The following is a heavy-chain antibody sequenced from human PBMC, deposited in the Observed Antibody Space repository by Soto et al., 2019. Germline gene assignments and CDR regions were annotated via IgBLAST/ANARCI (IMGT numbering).Heavy chain of an antibody. Sequence: KPSETLALTCTVSGGSISSYYWSWIRQPPGKGLEWIGYIYYSGSTNYNPSLKSRVTISVDTSKNQFSLKLSSVTAADTAVYYCARHLYGDYESYNWFDPWGQGTLVTVSS. J-gene: IGHJ5*02. V-gene: IGHV4-59*08. CDR2: IYYSGST. CDR3: ARHLYGDYESYNWFDP. D-gene: IGHD4-17*01. CDR1: GGSISSYY.